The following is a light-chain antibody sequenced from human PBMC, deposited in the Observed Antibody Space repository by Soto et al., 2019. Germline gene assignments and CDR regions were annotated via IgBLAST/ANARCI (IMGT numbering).Light chain of an antibody. CDR2: GAS. V-gene: IGKV3-20*01. J-gene: IGKJ1*01. CDR3: QQYGSSLRT. Sequence: DIVLTQSPGTLSLSPGERATLSCRASQSVSGSYLAWYQQKPGQAPRLLIYGASSRATGIPDRFSGSGSGTDFTLTISRLEPEDFAVYYCQQYGSSLRTFGQGTKVEIK. CDR1: QSVSGSY.